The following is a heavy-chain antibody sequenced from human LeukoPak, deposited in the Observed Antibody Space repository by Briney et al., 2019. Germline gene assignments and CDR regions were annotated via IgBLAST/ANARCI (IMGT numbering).Heavy chain of an antibody. J-gene: IGHJ4*02. CDR1: GFTFSSYE. CDR2: ISSSGSTI. Sequence: GGSLRLSCAASGFTFSSYEMNWVRQAPGKGLEWVSYISSSGSTIYYADSVKGRFTISRDNAKNSLYLQMNSLRAEDTALYYCARLGVGGLWRELQYYFDYWGQGTLVTVSS. D-gene: IGHD2-15*01. V-gene: IGHV3-48*03. CDR3: ARLGVGGLWRELQYYFDY.